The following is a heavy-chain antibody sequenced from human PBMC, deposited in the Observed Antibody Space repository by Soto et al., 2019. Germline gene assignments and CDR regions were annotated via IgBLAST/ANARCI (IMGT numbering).Heavy chain of an antibody. Sequence: SETLSLTCPVSGGSLSGYYWSWIRQAPGKGLEWIGYMYNTGSTVYNPSFKSRVTISVDTSKNQFSLKLNSVTAADTAVYYCARDLWGYCGTDCYPLDVWSQGTTVTV. D-gene: IGHD2-21*02. CDR3: ARDLWGYCGTDCYPLDV. V-gene: IGHV4-59*01. J-gene: IGHJ6*02. CDR2: MYNTGST. CDR1: GGSLSGYY.